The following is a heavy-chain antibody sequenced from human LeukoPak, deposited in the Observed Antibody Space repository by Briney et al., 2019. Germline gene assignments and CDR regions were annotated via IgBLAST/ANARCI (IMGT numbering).Heavy chain of an antibody. CDR1: GLTFSSYE. J-gene: IGHJ4*02. Sequence: PGGSLRLSCAASGLTFSSYEMNWVRQAPGKGLEWVSYISSSGSTIYYADSVKGRFTISRDNAKNSLYLQMNSLRAEDTALYYCARARMDSGYDWGYFDYWGQGTLVTVSS. CDR3: ARARMDSGYDWGYFDY. V-gene: IGHV3-48*03. D-gene: IGHD5-12*01. CDR2: ISSSGSTI.